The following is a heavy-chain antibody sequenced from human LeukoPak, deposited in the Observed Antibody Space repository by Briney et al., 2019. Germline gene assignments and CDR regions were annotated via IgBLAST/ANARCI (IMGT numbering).Heavy chain of an antibody. Sequence: SETLSLTCTVSGGSISSYYWSWIQQPPGKGLEWIGYIYYSGSTNYNPSLKSRVTISVDTSKNQFSLKLSSVTAADTAVYYCARLRGTAPPRYYYYGMDVWGQGTTVTVSS. CDR3: ARLRGTAPPRYYYYGMDV. CDR1: GGSISSYY. J-gene: IGHJ6*02. D-gene: IGHD5-18*01. CDR2: IYYSGST. V-gene: IGHV4-59*08.